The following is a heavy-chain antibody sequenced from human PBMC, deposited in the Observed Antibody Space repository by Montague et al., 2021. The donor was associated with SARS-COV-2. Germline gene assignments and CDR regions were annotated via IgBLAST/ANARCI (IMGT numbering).Heavy chain of an antibody. CDR3: ARHVTFGGVVVALDY. V-gene: IGHV4-39*01. CDR1: GASISSSENS. J-gene: IGHJ4*02. D-gene: IGHD3-16*02. Sequence: SETLSLTCTVSGASISSSENSWGWIRQSPGQGLEWFGSIFYSGTTYFNPSLRSRIAISVDTSKNQFSLKVTSVTAADTAVYYCARHVTFGGVVVALDYWGQGHLVSVSS. CDR2: IFYSGTT.